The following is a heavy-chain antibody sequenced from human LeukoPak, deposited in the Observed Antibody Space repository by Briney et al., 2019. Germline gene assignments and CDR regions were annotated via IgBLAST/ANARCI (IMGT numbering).Heavy chain of an antibody. J-gene: IGHJ4*02. CDR1: GFTFSSYS. CDR2: IGSGGSGGT. CDR3: AKRGCDTTTCSYYFDY. Sequence: GGSLRLSCAASGFTFSSYSMSWVRQVPGKGLEWVSVIGSGGSGGTSYADSVRGRFTMSRDDSKNTLFLQMDSLRAEDTAVYYCAKRGCDTTTCSYYFDYWGRGTLVTVSS. D-gene: IGHD2-2*01. V-gene: IGHV3-23*01.